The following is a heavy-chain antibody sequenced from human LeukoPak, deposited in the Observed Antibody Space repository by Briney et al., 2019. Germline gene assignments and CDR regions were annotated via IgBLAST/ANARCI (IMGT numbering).Heavy chain of an antibody. J-gene: IGHJ4*02. CDR3: ARVGHAGSSGWYESDY. Sequence: GASVKVSCKASGYTFTSYDINWVRQATGQGLEWMGWMNPNSGNTGYAQKFQGRVTMTRNTSISTAYMELSSLRSEDTAVYYCARVGHAGSSGWYESDYWGQGTLVTVSS. D-gene: IGHD6-19*01. V-gene: IGHV1-8*01. CDR1: GYTFTSYD. CDR2: MNPNSGNT.